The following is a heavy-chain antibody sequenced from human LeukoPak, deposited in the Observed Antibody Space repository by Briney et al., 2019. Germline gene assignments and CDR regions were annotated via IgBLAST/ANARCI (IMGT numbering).Heavy chain of an antibody. D-gene: IGHD2-21*02. CDR1: GYTFSSYY. V-gene: IGHV1-2*06. Sequence: GASVKVSCKASGYTFSSYYIHWVRQAPGQGLEWMGRINPNSGGTNYAQKFQGRVTMTRDTSISTAYMELNSLRSDDTAVYYCARDCGGDCYQAYWGQGTLVTVSS. CDR2: INPNSGGT. CDR3: ARDCGGDCYQAY. J-gene: IGHJ4*02.